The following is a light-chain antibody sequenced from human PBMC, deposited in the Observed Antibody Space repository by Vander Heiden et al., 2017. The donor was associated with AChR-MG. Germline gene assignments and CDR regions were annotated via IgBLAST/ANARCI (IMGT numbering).Light chain of an antibody. Sequence: EIVMTQSPGTLYVSPGESATLPCRASQSVSSPLAWYQQKPGQAPTLLIYGASTRATGVPARFSGSGSGTEFTLTITGLQSEDFAIYVCQQYWHWPLVTFGGGTRVQMK. V-gene: IGKV3-15*01. CDR1: QSVSSP. CDR3: QQYWHWPLVT. J-gene: IGKJ4*01. CDR2: GAS.